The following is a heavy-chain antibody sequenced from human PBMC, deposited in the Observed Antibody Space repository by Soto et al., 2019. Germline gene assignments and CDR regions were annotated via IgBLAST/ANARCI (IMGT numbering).Heavy chain of an antibody. CDR2: INAGNGNT. CDR3: ARGRCSSTSCYDNWFDP. Sequence: ASVKVSCKASGYTFTSYAMHWVRQAPGQRLEWMGWINAGNGNTKYSQKFQGRVTITRDTSASTAYMDLSSLRSEDTAVYYCARGRCSSTSCYDNWFDPWGQGTLVTVSS. V-gene: IGHV1-3*01. D-gene: IGHD2-2*01. J-gene: IGHJ5*02. CDR1: GYTFTSYA.